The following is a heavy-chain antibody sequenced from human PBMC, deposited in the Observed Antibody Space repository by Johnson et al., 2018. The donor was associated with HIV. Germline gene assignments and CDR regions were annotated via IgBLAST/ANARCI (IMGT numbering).Heavy chain of an antibody. J-gene: IGHJ3*02. CDR1: GFTFSSYA. D-gene: IGHD1-26*01. CDR3: AGLGGSHDAFDI. CDR2: ISYDGSNK. V-gene: IGHV3-30*14. Sequence: QVQLVESGGGVVQPGRSLRLSCAASGFTFSSYAMHWVRQAPGKGLEWVAVISYDGSNKYYADSVKGRFTISRDNSKNTLYLQMNSLRAEDTAVYYCAGLGGSHDAFDIWGQGTMVTVSS.